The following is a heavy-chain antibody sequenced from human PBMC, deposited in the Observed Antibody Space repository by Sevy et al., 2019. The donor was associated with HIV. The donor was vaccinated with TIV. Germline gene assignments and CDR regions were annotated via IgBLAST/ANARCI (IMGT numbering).Heavy chain of an antibody. CDR2: ISGSATFI. CDR3: ARGEYFGELGNWFDP. V-gene: IGHV3-11*01. Sequence: GGSLRLSCAASGFTFSDYYMSWIRQAPGKGLEWVSYISGSATFIHYADSLQGRFTISRDNAKNSLYLQMNSLRAEDPAGYYWARGEYFGELGNWFDPWGQGTLVTVSS. D-gene: IGHD3-10*01. CDR1: GFTFSDYY. J-gene: IGHJ5*02.